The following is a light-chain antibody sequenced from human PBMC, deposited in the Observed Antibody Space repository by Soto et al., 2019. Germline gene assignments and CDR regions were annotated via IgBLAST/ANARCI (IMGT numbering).Light chain of an antibody. V-gene: IGLV2-11*01. Sequence: QSALTQPRSVSGSPGQSVTISCTGTSSDVGTYTYVSWYQQHPGKAPKLIIYDVIKRPSGVPDRFSGSKSGNTASLTISGLQAEDEADSYCCSYAGSYSHVCGTGTKLTVL. CDR2: DVI. J-gene: IGLJ1*01. CDR3: CSYAGSYSHV. CDR1: SSDVGTYTY.